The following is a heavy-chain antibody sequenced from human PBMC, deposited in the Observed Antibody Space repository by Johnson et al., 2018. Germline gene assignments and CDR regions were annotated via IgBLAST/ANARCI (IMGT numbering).Heavy chain of an antibody. Sequence: VQLRVGGDLVQPGGSLRLSCEASGFTFTSYWMHWVRQVPGKGLVWVSCISGDGSDTRYADSVKGRFTISKDNAKNTLYLQMNSLRAEDTAVYYCAGDITGTRGWYAFNIWGQGTTVTVSS. CDR3: AGDITGTRGWYAFNI. J-gene: IGHJ3*02. CDR2: ISGDGSDT. CDR1: GFTFTSYW. D-gene: IGHD1-7*01. V-gene: IGHV3-74*01.